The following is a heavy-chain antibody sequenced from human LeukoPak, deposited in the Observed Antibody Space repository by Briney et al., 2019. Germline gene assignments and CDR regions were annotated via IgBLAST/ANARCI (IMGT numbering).Heavy chain of an antibody. V-gene: IGHV4-59*01. CDR2: IYYSGST. CDR3: AREPSSGWYPHYYYGMDV. CDR1: GGSISRYY. Sequence: SETLSLTCTVSGGSISRYYWSWIRQPPGKGLEWIGYIYYSGSTNYNPSLKSRVTISVDTSKNQFSLKLSSVTAADTAVYYCAREPSSGWYPHYYYGMDVWGQGTTVTVSS. D-gene: IGHD6-19*01. J-gene: IGHJ6*02.